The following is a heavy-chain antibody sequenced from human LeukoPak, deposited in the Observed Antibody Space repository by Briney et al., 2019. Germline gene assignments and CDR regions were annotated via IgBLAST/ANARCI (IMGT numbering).Heavy chain of an antibody. V-gene: IGHV3-9*01. Sequence: PVRSLRLSCAASGVTFDDYAVHWVRQAPGRGLERVSGISWNSGSIGYADSVKGRFTISRDNTKNSLYLQMNSLRAEDTALYYCASIAVAGSSSDYWGQGTLVTVSS. D-gene: IGHD6-19*01. CDR2: ISWNSGSI. CDR1: GVTFDDYA. J-gene: IGHJ4*02. CDR3: ASIAVAGSSSDY.